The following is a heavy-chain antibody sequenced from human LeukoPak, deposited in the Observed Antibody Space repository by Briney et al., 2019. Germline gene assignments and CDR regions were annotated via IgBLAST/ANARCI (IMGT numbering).Heavy chain of an antibody. CDR1: GGSISSYY. CDR2: IYYIGST. V-gene: IGHV4-59*12. Sequence: PSDTLSLTCTVSGGSISSYYWSWIRQPPGKGLEWIGYIYYIGSTNYNPSLKSRVTISVDTSKNQFPLKLSSVTAADTAVYYCARDLDGYNNWFDPWGQGTLVSVSS. J-gene: IGHJ5*02. D-gene: IGHD5-24*01. CDR3: ARDLDGYNNWFDP.